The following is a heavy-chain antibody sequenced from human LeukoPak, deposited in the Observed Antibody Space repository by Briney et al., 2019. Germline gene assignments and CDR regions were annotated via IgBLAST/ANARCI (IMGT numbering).Heavy chain of an antibody. V-gene: IGHV3-23*01. D-gene: IGHD6-19*01. CDR3: GKTTVGYSSGRYPGWPIDY. CDR1: GFTFNSYA. CDR2: VFGSGGSA. J-gene: IGHJ4*02. Sequence: GGSLRLSCVASGFTFNSYAMYWVRQAPGKGLEWVAGVFGSGGSAHYTDSVEGRFTIFRDNSKNTVYLQMSSLRAEDTAVYYCGKTTVGYSSGRYPGWPIDYCGQGTLVTVSS.